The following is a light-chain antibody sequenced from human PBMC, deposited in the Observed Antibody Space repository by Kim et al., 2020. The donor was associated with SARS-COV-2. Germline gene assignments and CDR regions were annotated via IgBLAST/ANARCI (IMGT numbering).Light chain of an antibody. V-gene: IGKV3-15*01. Sequence: SVAPGERATLSCRASQSLSNNLAWYQQKPGQAPRLLIYGASTRATGFPARFSGSGSGTEFTLTISSLQSEDFALYYCQQYNIWPYTFGQGTKLEI. CDR3: QQYNIWPYT. CDR2: GAS. CDR1: QSLSNN. J-gene: IGKJ2*01.